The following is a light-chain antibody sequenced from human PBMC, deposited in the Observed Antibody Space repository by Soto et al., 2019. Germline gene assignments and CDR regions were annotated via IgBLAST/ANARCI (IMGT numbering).Light chain of an antibody. V-gene: IGKV3-20*01. CDR2: GAS. Sequence: EIVLTQSPGTLSLSPGERATLSCRASQTVTSNYVAWYQRKTGQAPRLLIYGASSRATDIPDRFSGSGSVTAFTLTITRLEPEDFAAYFCQQYAGSPSTFGQGTKVDIK. J-gene: IGKJ1*01. CDR1: QTVTSNY. CDR3: QQYAGSPST.